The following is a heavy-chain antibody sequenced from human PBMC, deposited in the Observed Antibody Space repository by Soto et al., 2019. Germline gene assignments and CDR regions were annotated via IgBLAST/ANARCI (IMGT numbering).Heavy chain of an antibody. J-gene: IGHJ4*02. CDR3: ARGRYGDY. V-gene: IGHV1-18*01. D-gene: IGHD1-1*01. Sequence: QVHLVQSGAEVKKPGASVKVSCKGSGYAFTTYGITWVRQAPGQGLEWMGWISAHNGNTNYAQKLPGRVTGTRAPSTSTGYMELRSLRSDDTAVYYCARGRYGDYWGQGALVTVSS. CDR2: ISAHNGNT. CDR1: GYAFTTYG.